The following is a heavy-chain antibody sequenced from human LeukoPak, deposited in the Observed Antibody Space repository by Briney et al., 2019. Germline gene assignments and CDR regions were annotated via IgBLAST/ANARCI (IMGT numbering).Heavy chain of an antibody. V-gene: IGHV3-74*01. CDR1: GFTFSSYW. J-gene: IGHJ4*02. CDR2: INSDGSST. Sequence: GGSLRLSCAASGFTFSSYWMHRVRQAPGKGLVWVSRINSDGSSTSYADSVKGRFTISRDNAKNTLYLQMNSLRAEDTAVYYCAREFLYCGGDCYYDYWGQGTLVTVSS. CDR3: AREFLYCGGDCYYDY. D-gene: IGHD2-21*02.